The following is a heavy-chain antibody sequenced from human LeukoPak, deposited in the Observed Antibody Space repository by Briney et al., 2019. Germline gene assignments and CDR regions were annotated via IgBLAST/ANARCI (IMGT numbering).Heavy chain of an antibody. CDR3: ARVQLQYSGSRGPFDI. CDR1: GGTFSSYA. J-gene: IGHJ3*02. CDR2: IIPILGIA. Sequence: GASVKVSCKASGGTFSSYAISWVRQAPGQGLEWMGRIIPILGIANYAQKFQGRVTITADKSTSTAYMELSSLRSDDTAVYYCARVQLQYSGSRGPFDIWGQGTMVTVSS. D-gene: IGHD1-26*01. V-gene: IGHV1-69*04.